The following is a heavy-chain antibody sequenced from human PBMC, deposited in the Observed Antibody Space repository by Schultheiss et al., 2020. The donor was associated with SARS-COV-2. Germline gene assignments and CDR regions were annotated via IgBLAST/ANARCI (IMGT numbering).Heavy chain of an antibody. CDR3: ARDMTGYSSGWYDY. CDR1: GFTFSSYE. J-gene: IGHJ4*02. Sequence: GGSLRLSCAASGFTFSSYEMNWVRQAPGKGLEWVSYISSSGSTIYYADSVKGRFTISRDNAKNSLYLQMNSLRAEDTAVYYCARDMTGYSSGWYDYWGQGTLVTVSS. CDR2: ISSSGSTI. D-gene: IGHD6-19*01. V-gene: IGHV3-48*03.